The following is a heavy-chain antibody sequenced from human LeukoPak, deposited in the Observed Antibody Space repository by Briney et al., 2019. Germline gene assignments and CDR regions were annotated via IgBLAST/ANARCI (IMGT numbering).Heavy chain of an antibody. CDR1: GGSISSSSYY. V-gene: IGHV4-39*07. CDR3: ARVDSSGYYIN. J-gene: IGHJ4*02. D-gene: IGHD3-22*01. CDR2: IYYSGST. Sequence: SETLSLTCTASGGSISSSSYYWGWIRQPPGKGLEWIGSIYYSGSTYYNPSLKSRVTISVDTSKNQFSLKLSSVTAADTAVYYCARVDSSGYYINWGQGTLVTVSS.